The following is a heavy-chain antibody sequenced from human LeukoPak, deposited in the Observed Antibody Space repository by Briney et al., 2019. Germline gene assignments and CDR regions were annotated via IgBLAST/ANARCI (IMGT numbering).Heavy chain of an antibody. J-gene: IGHJ4*02. CDR3: AREGMPVTSRGFDY. CDR2: IIPIFGTA. D-gene: IGHD4-17*01. V-gene: IGHV1-69*06. CDR1: GGTFSSYA. Sequence: ASVKVSCKASGGTFSSYAISWVRQAPGQGLEWMGGIIPIFGTANYAQKFQGRVTITADKSTSTAYMELSSLRSEDTAVYYCAREGMPVTSRGFDYWGQGTLVTVSS.